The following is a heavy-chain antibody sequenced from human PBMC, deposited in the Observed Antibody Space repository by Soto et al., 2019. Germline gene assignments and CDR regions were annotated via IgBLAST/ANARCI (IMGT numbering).Heavy chain of an antibody. CDR3: AKVRVPIAVAGPFDY. CDR1: GFTFSSYA. CDR2: ISGSGGST. J-gene: IGHJ4*02. Sequence: PGGSLRLSCAASGFTFSSYAMSWVRQAPGKGLEWVSAISGSGGSTYYADSVKGRFTISRDNSKNTLCLQMNSLRAEDTAVYYCAKVRVPIAVAGPFDYWGQGTLVTVSS. D-gene: IGHD6-19*01. V-gene: IGHV3-23*01.